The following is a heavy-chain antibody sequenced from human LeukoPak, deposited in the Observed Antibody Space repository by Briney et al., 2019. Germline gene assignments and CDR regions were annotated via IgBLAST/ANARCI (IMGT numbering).Heavy chain of an antibody. V-gene: IGHV4-34*01. CDR2: INHSGST. D-gene: IGHD6-13*01. CDR1: GGSFSGYY. Sequence: SETLSLTCAVYGGSFSGYYWSWIRQPPGKGLEWIGEINHSGSTNYNPSLKSRVTISVDTSKNQFSLKLSSVTAADTAVYYYARSGSSWYWFDPWGQGTLVTVSS. CDR3: ARSGSSWYWFDP. J-gene: IGHJ5*02.